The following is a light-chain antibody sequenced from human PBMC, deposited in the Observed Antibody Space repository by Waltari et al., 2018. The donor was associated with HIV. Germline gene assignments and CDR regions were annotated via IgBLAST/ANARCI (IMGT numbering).Light chain of an antibody. CDR2: GAS. Sequence: EIVLTQSPCTLSLSPGEKATLTCRAMQRVRSNSLAWYEERPGQAPRLLIYGASNRATGIPDRFSGSVSATDFTLTISGLEHEDFAVYYCQSYGSSMWTFGQGTKVEIK. J-gene: IGKJ1*01. CDR3: QSYGSSMWT. CDR1: QRVRSNS. V-gene: IGKV3-20*01.